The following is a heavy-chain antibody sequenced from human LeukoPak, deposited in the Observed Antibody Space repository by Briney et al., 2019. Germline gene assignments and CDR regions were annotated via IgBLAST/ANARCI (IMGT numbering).Heavy chain of an antibody. J-gene: IGHJ6*01. CDR1: GGSISSYY. CDR3: ARAGVTGAACGMDG. V-gene: IGHV4-4*07. CDR2: LYTSGST. D-gene: IGHD2-8*01. Sequence: SETLSLTCTVSGGSISSYYRSWIRQPAGKGLEWVGRLYTSGSTTYNTSLKSPVPRSLGTYQNQFSLKLSSVTAAETAVYYWARAGVTGAACGMDG.